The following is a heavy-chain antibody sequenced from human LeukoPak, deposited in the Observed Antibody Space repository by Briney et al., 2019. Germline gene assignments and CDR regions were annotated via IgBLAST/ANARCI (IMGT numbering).Heavy chain of an antibody. J-gene: IGHJ4*02. CDR3: ARDNSGSYIDY. CDR2: IYYTRST. V-gene: IGHV4-59*01. D-gene: IGHD1-26*01. Sequence: PSETLSLTCTVSGGSIGTYYWTWIRQPPGKGREWIGYIYYTRSTNYTPSLKTRVTISVDTSKNQFSLKLSSVTAADTAVYYCARDNSGSYIDYWGQGTLVTVSS. CDR1: GGSIGTYY.